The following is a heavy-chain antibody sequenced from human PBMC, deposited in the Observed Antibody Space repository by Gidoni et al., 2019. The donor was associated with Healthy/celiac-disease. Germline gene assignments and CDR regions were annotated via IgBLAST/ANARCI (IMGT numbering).Heavy chain of an antibody. Sequence: VQLVQSGAEVTKPGESLKISCKGSGYSFTSYWIGWVRQMPGKGLEWMGIIYPGDSDTRYSPSFQGQVTISADKSISTAYLQWSSLKASDTAMYYCARSVVPAATNYYYGMDVWGQGTTVTVSS. CDR1: GYSFTSYW. CDR3: ARSVVPAATNYYYGMDV. V-gene: IGHV5-51*01. D-gene: IGHD2-2*01. CDR2: IYPGDSDT. J-gene: IGHJ6*02.